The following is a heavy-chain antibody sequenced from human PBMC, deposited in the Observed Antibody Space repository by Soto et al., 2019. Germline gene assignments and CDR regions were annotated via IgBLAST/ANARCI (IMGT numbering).Heavy chain of an antibody. CDR3: ARIRNTRGSGWYYFDY. Sequence: PTLVNPTQTLTLTCTFSGFSLSTSGMCVSWIRQPPGKALEWLALIDWGDEKYYSTSLKTRLTISKDTSKNQVVLTMTNMDPVDTATYYCARIRNTRGSGWYYFDYWGQGTLVTVSS. V-gene: IGHV2-70*01. D-gene: IGHD6-19*01. CDR1: GFSLSTSGMC. J-gene: IGHJ4*02. CDR2: IDWGDEK.